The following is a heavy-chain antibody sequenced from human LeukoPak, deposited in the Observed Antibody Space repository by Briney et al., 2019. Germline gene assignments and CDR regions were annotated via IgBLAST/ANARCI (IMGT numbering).Heavy chain of an antibody. J-gene: IGHJ6*03. Sequence: PGGSLRLSCAASGFTFSSYAMSWVRQAPGKGLEWVSAISGSGGSTYYADSVKGRFTISRDNSKNTLYLQMNSLRAEDTAVYYCAKGNRAAHREYYYYYYMDVWGQGTLVTVSS. V-gene: IGHV3-23*01. CDR1: GFTFSSYA. CDR3: AKGNRAAHREYYYYYYMDV. D-gene: IGHD6-6*01. CDR2: ISGSGGST.